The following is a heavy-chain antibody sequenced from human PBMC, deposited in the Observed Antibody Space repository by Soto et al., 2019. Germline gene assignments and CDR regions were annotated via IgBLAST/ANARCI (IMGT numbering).Heavy chain of an antibody. CDR1: GFTFDDYA. CDR3: ANSIAVAGPFDY. V-gene: IGHV3-9*01. Sequence: EVQLVESGGGLVQPGRSLRLSCAASGFTFDDYAMHWVRQAPGKGLEWVSGISWNSGSIGCADSVKGRFTISRDNAKNSLYLQMNSLRAEDTALYYCANSIAVAGPFDYWGQGTLVTVSS. CDR2: ISWNSGSI. J-gene: IGHJ4*02. D-gene: IGHD6-19*01.